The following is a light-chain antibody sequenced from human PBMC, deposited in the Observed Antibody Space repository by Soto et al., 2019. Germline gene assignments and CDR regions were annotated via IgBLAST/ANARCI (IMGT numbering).Light chain of an antibody. V-gene: IGLV1-40*01. CDR2: GNS. J-gene: IGLJ2*01. Sequence: QSVLTQPPSVSGAPGQRVTISCTGSSSNIGTGYDVHWYQQIPGTAPKLLIYGNSNRPSGVPDRFSGSKSGTSASLAITGLQAEDEADEYCQSYDSNLSVVFGGGTKLTVL. CDR1: SSNIGTGYD. CDR3: QSYDSNLSVV.